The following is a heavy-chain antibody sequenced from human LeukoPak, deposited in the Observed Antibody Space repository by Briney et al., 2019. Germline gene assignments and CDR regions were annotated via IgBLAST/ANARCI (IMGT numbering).Heavy chain of an antibody. D-gene: IGHD2-2*01. CDR3: ARDRGSGCSSTSCLHYYGMDV. Sequence: PGGSLRLSCAASGFTFSSYAMSWVRQAPGKGLEWVSATSGSGGSTYYADSVKGRFTISRDNAKNSLYLQMNSLRDEDTAVYYCARDRGSGCSSTSCLHYYGMDVWGQGTTVTVSS. CDR1: GFTFSSYA. J-gene: IGHJ6*02. CDR2: TSGSGGST. V-gene: IGHV3-23*01.